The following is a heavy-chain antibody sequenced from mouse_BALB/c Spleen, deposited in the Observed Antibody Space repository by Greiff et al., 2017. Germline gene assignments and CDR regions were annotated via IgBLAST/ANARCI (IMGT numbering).Heavy chain of an antibody. D-gene: IGHD1-1*01. CDR1: GYTFTDYN. CDR3: ARLSHYYGSSYAMDY. J-gene: IGHJ4*01. V-gene: IGHV1-18*01. CDR2: INPNNGGT. Sequence: VQLQQSGPELVKPGASVKIPCKASGYTFTDYNMDWVKQSHGKSLEWIGDINPNNGGTIYNQKFKGKATLTVDKSSSTAYMELRSLTSEDTAVYYCARLSHYYGSSYAMDYWGQGTSVTVSS.